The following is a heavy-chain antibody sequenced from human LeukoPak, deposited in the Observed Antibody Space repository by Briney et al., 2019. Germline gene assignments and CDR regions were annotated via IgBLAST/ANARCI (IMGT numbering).Heavy chain of an antibody. Sequence: SETLSLTCTVSGGSISSSSYYWGWIRQPPGKGLEWIGSIYYSGSTYYNPSLKSRVTISVDTSKNQFSLKLSSVTAADTAVYYCARDPNDFWSGAFDIWGQGTMVTVSS. J-gene: IGHJ3*02. V-gene: IGHV4-39*07. CDR2: IYYSGST. CDR3: ARDPNDFWSGAFDI. D-gene: IGHD3-3*01. CDR1: GGSISSSSYY.